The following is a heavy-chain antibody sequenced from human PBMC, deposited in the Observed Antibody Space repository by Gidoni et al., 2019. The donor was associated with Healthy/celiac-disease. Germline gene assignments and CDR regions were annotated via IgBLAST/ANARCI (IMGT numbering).Heavy chain of an antibody. CDR1: GGSISSSSYD. V-gene: IGHV4-39*01. Sequence: QLQLQEAGTGLVKPSETLSLTCTVSGGSISSSSYDWGWIRQPPGKGLEWIGSIYYSGSTYYNPSLKSRVTISLDTSKSQFSLKLSSVTAADTAVYYCARLEDDDSNLYWGQGTLVTVSS. D-gene: IGHD3-3*01. J-gene: IGHJ4*02. CDR3: ARLEDDDSNLY. CDR2: IYYSGST.